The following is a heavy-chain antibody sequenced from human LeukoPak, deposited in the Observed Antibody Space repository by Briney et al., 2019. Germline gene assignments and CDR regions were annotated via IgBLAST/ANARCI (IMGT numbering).Heavy chain of an antibody. J-gene: IGHJ6*02. Sequence: GASVKVSCKASGYTFTSYGISWVRQAPGQGLEWMGWISAYNGNTNYAQKLQGRVTMTTDTSTSTAYMELRSLRSDDTAVYYCARGTYYDFWSGYLTKPDYYNGMDVWGQGTTVTVSS. D-gene: IGHD3-3*01. CDR1: GYTFTSYG. CDR3: ARGTYYDFWSGYLTKPDYYNGMDV. V-gene: IGHV1-18*01. CDR2: ISAYNGNT.